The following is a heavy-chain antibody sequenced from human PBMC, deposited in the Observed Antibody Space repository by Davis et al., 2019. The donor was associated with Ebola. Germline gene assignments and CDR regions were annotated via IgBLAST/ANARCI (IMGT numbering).Heavy chain of an antibody. V-gene: IGHV3-53*01. CDR3: ARGQYCSTIGCRGYYYYIHV. J-gene: IGHJ6*03. Sequence: PGGSLRLSCAASGFTVSSDYVNWVRQAPGKGLEWVSTIYSGGTTDYADSVRGRFTISRDSSANTLYLQMNTLRVEDTAVYYCARGQYCSTIGCRGYYYYIHVWGKGTTATVSS. CDR1: GFTVSSDY. CDR2: IYSGGTT. D-gene: IGHD2-2*01.